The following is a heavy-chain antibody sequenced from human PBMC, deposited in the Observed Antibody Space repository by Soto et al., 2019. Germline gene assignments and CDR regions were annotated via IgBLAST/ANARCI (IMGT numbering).Heavy chain of an antibody. CDR1: DFTFSNAW. CDR2: IKSKTDGGTT. Sequence: GLSLRLCCAASDFTFSNAWVNWVRKAPGKGLEWVGRIKSKTDGGTTDYAAPVKGRFTISRDDSKNTLYLQMNSLKTEDTAVYYCTHQTYYYGSGSYRYYYYGMDVWGQGTTVTVSS. J-gene: IGHJ6*02. V-gene: IGHV3-15*07. D-gene: IGHD3-10*01. CDR3: THQTYYYGSGSYRYYYYGMDV.